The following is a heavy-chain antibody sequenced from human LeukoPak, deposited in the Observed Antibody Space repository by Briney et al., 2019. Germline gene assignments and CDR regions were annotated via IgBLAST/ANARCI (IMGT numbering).Heavy chain of an antibody. D-gene: IGHD1-14*01. Sequence: SETLSLTCTVSGGSIRSSSYHWGWVRQPPGKGLEWIGSFYYSVSTFYNPSLKSRVTISVDPSKNQFSLKLSSVTAADTAVYYCARWQINLYYFDYWGQGTLVTVSS. CDR1: GGSIRSSSYH. V-gene: IGHV4-39*01. CDR2: FYYSVST. CDR3: ARWQINLYYFDY. J-gene: IGHJ4*02.